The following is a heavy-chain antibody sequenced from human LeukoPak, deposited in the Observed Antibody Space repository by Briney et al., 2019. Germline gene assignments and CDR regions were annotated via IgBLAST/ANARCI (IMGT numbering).Heavy chain of an antibody. Sequence: PSETLSLTCTVSGGSISSSSYYWGWIRQPPGKGLEWIGSIYYSGSTYYNPSLKSRVTISVDTSKNQFSLKLSSVTAADTAVYYCARGGEGEGSGSYLGERVDWFDPWGQGTLVTVSS. V-gene: IGHV4-39*07. CDR1: GGSISSSSYY. CDR2: IYYSGST. D-gene: IGHD3-10*01. CDR3: ARGGEGEGSGSYLGERVDWFDP. J-gene: IGHJ5*02.